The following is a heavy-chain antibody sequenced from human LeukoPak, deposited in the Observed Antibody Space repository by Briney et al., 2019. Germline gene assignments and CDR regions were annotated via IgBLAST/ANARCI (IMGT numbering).Heavy chain of an antibody. CDR1: GFTFSSYG. CDR2: ISGSGGST. Sequence: GGTLRLSCAASGFTFSSYGMSWVRQAPGKGLEWVSAISGSGGSTYYADSVKGRFTISRDNSKNTLYLQMNSLRAEDTAVYYCAKAYLWFGELDYYFDYWGQGTLVTVSS. J-gene: IGHJ4*02. V-gene: IGHV3-23*01. D-gene: IGHD3-10*01. CDR3: AKAYLWFGELDYYFDY.